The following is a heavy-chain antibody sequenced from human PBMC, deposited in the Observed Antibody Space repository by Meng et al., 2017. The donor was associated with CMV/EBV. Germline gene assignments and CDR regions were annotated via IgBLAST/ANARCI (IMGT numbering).Heavy chain of an antibody. D-gene: IGHD2-8*01. CDR1: GFTFSSYS. CDR2: ISSSSSYI. J-gene: IGHJ6*02. CDR3: ARPYCTSPRCWLYYYGLDV. Sequence: GESLKISCAASGFTFSSYSMNWVRQAPGKGLEWVSSISSSSSYIYYADSVKGRFTISRDNAENSLYLQMVSLRAEDTAVYYCARPYCTSPRCWLYYYGLDVWGQGTTVTVSS. V-gene: IGHV3-21*01.